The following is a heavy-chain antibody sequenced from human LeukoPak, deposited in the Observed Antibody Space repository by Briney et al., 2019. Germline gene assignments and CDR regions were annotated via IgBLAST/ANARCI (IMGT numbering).Heavy chain of an antibody. Sequence: ASVKVSCKASGYTFTGYYMHWVRQAPGQGLEWMGWINPNSGGTNYAQKLQGRVTMTRDTSISTAYMELSRLRSDDTAVYYCAMNPDPYYDSSGYPLDYWGQGTLVTVSS. D-gene: IGHD3-22*01. J-gene: IGHJ4*02. CDR2: INPNSGGT. V-gene: IGHV1-2*02. CDR3: AMNPDPYYDSSGYPLDY. CDR1: GYTFTGYY.